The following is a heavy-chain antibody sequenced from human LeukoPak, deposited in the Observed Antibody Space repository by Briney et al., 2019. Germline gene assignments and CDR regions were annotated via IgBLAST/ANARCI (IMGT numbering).Heavy chain of an antibody. V-gene: IGHV4-39*07. Sequence: SETLFLTCTVPGGSISSSSYSWGRIRQPPGKGQEWIGSIYYSVRTYYNLSPKSRVTISVDTSKNQFSLKLSSVTAADTAVYYCARTSPMYYDILTGSFDYWGQGTLVTVSS. D-gene: IGHD3-9*01. CDR1: GGSISSSSYS. CDR3: ARTSPMYYDILTGSFDY. CDR2: IYYSVRT. J-gene: IGHJ4*02.